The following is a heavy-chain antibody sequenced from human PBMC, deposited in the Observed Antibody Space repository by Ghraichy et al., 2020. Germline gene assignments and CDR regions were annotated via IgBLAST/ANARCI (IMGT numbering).Heavy chain of an antibody. Sequence: GESLNISCTASGFTFSDYYMTWIRQAPGKGLEWISYISSSGSAIYYADSVKGRFTISRDNSKNTLYLQMNSLRAEDTAVYYCASDLGYCSSTSCYTGDYYYYGMDVWGQGTTVTVSS. D-gene: IGHD2-2*02. J-gene: IGHJ6*02. CDR1: GFTFSDYY. CDR2: ISSSGSAI. CDR3: ASDLGYCSSTSCYTGDYYYYGMDV. V-gene: IGHV3-11*04.